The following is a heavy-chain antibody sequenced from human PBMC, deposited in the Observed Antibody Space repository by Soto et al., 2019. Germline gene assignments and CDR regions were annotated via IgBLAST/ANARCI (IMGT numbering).Heavy chain of an antibody. CDR3: ARGCRVDDIWTCLNPYYYYGMDV. J-gene: IGHJ6*01. CDR1: GYTFTSYG. CDR2: ISAYNGNT. V-gene: IGHV1-18*01. D-gene: IGHD3-9*01. Sequence: ASVKVSCKASGYTFTSYGISWVRQAPGQGLEWMGWISAYNGNTNYAQKLQGRVTMTTDTSTSTAYMELRSLRSDDTAVYYCARGCRVDDIWTCLNPYYYYGMDVWGQGTTVTVSS.